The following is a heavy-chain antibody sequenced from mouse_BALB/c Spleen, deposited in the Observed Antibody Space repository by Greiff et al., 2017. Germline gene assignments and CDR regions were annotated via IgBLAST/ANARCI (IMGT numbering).Heavy chain of an antibody. CDR1: GFTFSSFG. D-gene: IGHD4-1*01. V-gene: IGHV5-17*02. Sequence: EVQGVESGGGLVQPGGSRKLSCAASGFTFSSFGMHWVRQAPEKGLEWVAYISSGSSTIYYADTVKGRFTISRDNPKNTLFLQMTSLRSEDTAMYYCASRMANWYYFDYWGQGTTLTVSS. CDR3: ASRMANWYYFDY. CDR2: ISSGSSTI. J-gene: IGHJ2*01.